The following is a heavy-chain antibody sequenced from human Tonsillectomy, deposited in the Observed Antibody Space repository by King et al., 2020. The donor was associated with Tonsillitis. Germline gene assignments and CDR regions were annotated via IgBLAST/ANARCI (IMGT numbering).Heavy chain of an antibody. CDR3: ARDSNHLYSSGLYYYYGMDV. CDR1: GSSFRRHD. Sequence: VQLVESGGGVVQPGRSLRLSCTDSGSSFRRHDMHWVRQAPGKGLEWVALISFDTTTQYYADSVRGRFTISRDNSKNTLYLQMSSLRGDDTAIYFCARDSNHLYSSGLYYYYGMDVWGHGTTVIVSS. CDR2: ISFDTTTQ. V-gene: IGHV3-30*15. D-gene: IGHD2-8*02. J-gene: IGHJ6*02.